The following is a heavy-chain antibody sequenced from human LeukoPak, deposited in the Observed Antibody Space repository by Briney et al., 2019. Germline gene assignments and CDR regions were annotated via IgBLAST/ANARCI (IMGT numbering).Heavy chain of an antibody. V-gene: IGHV1-2*02. Sequence: GASVKVSCKASGYAFTGYYMHWVRQAPGQGLEWMGWINPNSGDTNYAQKFQGRVTMTRGTSISTAYMELRRLRSDDTALYFCATSYGSRWESDWGQGTLVTVSS. J-gene: IGHJ4*02. CDR2: INPNSGDT. CDR1: GYAFTGYY. CDR3: ATSYGSRWESD. D-gene: IGHD6-13*01.